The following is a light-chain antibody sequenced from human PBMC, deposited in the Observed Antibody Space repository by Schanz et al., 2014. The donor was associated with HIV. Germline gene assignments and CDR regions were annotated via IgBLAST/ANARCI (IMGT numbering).Light chain of an antibody. J-gene: IGLJ3*02. V-gene: IGLV1-40*01. CDR3: AAWDDSLNGWV. CDR2: ANS. Sequence: QSVLTQPPSVSGAPGQRVTISCTGSSSNIGSVYDVPWYQQLPGTAPKHLIFANSDRPSGVPDRFSGSKSGTSASLAISGLQSEDEADYYCAAWDDSLNGWVFGGGTKLTVL. CDR1: SSNIGSVYD.